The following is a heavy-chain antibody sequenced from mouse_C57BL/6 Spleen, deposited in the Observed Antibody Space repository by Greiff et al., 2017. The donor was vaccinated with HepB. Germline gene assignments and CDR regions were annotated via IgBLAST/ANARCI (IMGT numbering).Heavy chain of an antibody. CDR1: GYSITSGYY. Sequence: DVQLQESGPGLVKPSQSLSLTCSVTGYSITSGYYWNWIRQFPGNKLEWMGYISYDGSNNYNPSLKNRISITRDTSKNQFFLKLNSVTTEDTATYYCARDLDYYGSSFYAMDYWGQGTSVTVSS. CDR2: ISYDGSN. V-gene: IGHV3-6*01. CDR3: ARDLDYYGSSFYAMDY. J-gene: IGHJ4*01. D-gene: IGHD1-1*01.